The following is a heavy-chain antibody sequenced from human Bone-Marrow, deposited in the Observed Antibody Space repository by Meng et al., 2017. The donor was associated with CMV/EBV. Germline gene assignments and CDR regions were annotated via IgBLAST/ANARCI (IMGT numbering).Heavy chain of an antibody. J-gene: IGHJ4*02. D-gene: IGHD2-8*01. CDR1: VYNFVYYW. CDR3: VREEWGNAFY. V-gene: IGHV5-51*01. Sequence: KVSCKASVYNFVYYWIGWVRQMPGKGLEWMAIISPDDSRAQYGPSFQGQVTLSVDKSINTAYLQWSSLRASDTAIYYCVREEWGNAFYWSQGMLVTVSS. CDR2: ISPDDSRA.